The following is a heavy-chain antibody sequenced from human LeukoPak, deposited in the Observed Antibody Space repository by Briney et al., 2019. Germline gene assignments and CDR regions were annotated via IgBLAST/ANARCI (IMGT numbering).Heavy chain of an antibody. Sequence: SETLSLTCTVSGGSISSYYWSWIRQPPGKGLEWIGYIYYSGSTYYNPSLKSRVTISVDTSKNQFSLKLSSVTAADTAVYYCARSASPFRIPQHYYGRRDAFDIWGQGTMVTVSS. D-gene: IGHD3-10*01. CDR2: IYYSGST. CDR1: GGSISSYY. CDR3: ARSASPFRIPQHYYGRRDAFDI. J-gene: IGHJ3*02. V-gene: IGHV4-59*06.